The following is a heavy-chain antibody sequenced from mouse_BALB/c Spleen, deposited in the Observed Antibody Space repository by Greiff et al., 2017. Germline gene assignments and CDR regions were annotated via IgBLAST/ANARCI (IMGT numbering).Heavy chain of an antibody. CDR2: IDPANGNT. V-gene: IGHV14-3*02. CDR3: ARRGVITYAMDY. CDR1: GFNIKDTY. Sequence: EVQLQQSGAELVKPGASVKLSCTASGFNIKDTYMHWVKQRPEQGLEWIGRIDPANGNTKYDPKFQGKATITADTSSNTAYLQLSSLTSEDTAVYYGARRGVITYAMDYWGQGTSVTVSS. J-gene: IGHJ4*01.